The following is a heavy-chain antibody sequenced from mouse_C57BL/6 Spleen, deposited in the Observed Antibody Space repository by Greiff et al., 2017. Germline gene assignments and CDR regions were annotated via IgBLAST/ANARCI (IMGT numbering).Heavy chain of an antibody. CDR3: TRCGNLRAWFAY. Sequence: VQLQQSGAELVRPGASVTLSCKASGYTFTDYEMHWVKQTPVHGLEWIGAIDPATGGTAYNRKFKGKAILTADKSSSTAYMELRSLTSEDSAVYYWTRCGNLRAWFAYWGQGTLVTVSA. V-gene: IGHV1-15*01. D-gene: IGHD2-1*01. CDR1: GYTFTDYE. CDR2: IDPATGGT. J-gene: IGHJ3*01.